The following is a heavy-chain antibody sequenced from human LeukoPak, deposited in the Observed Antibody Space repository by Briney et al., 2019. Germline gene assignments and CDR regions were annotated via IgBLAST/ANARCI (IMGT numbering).Heavy chain of an antibody. Sequence: GASVKVSCKASGYTFTGYYMHWVRQAPGQGLEWMGWINPNSGGTNYAQKFQGRVTMTRDTSISTAYMELSRLRSDDTAVYYCARDGITMVRGVIIWSWFDPWGQGTLVTVSS. CDR3: ARDGITMVRGVIIWSWFDP. J-gene: IGHJ5*02. D-gene: IGHD3-10*01. CDR1: GYTFTGYY. CDR2: INPNSGGT. V-gene: IGHV1-2*02.